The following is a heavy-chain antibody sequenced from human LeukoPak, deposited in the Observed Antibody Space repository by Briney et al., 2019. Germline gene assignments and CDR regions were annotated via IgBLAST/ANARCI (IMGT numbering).Heavy chain of an antibody. J-gene: IGHJ6*02. CDR2: IYSSWST. Sequence: SETLSLTCTISGGSISSNYWTWIRQPPGKSLDWIGFIYSSWSTNYNPSLKSPVTISVDTSKNQFSLKLSFVPAADTAVYYCARGGSIVVVPAALYYYYGMDVWGQGTTVTVSS. CDR1: GGSISSNY. CDR3: ARGGSIVVVPAALYYYYGMDV. V-gene: IGHV4-59*01. D-gene: IGHD2-2*01.